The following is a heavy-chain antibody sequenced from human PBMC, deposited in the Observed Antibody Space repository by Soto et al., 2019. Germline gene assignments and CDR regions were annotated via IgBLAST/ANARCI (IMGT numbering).Heavy chain of an antibody. CDR1: AFTLSIHG. V-gene: IGHV3-30*03. CDR2: ISYDGSNK. CDR3: ARGAEYQLLDRDYFYGMDV. D-gene: IGHD2-2*02. Sequence: QGQLVESGGGVVQPGRSLRLSCAASAFTLSIHGMHWVRQALGKGLEWVAVISYDGSNKYYADSVRGRFTISRDNSKNTLCLQMNSLRPEDTAVYYCARGAEYQLLDRDYFYGMDVWGQGTTVSVSS. J-gene: IGHJ6*02.